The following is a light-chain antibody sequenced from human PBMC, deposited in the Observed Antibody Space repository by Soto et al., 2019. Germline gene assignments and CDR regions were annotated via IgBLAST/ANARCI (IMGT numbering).Light chain of an antibody. CDR1: HIVSTTY. Sequence: EIVLTQSAGTLSLSPGERATLSCRASHIVSTTYLAWYQQKPGQAPRLLIYGSSSRAPGIPDSFSGSVSGTDFPLTISRLEPDDFAVYYCQQLSGSPMYTFGQGTKLEIK. V-gene: IGKV3-20*01. CDR3: QQLSGSPMYT. CDR2: GSS. J-gene: IGKJ2*01.